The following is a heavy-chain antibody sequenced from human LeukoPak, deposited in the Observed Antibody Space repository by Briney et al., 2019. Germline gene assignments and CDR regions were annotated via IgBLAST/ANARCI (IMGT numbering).Heavy chain of an antibody. V-gene: IGHV1-46*01. CDR1: GYTFTSYY. D-gene: IGHD2-15*01. CDR2: INPSGGST. Sequence: ASVKVSCKASGYTFTSYYMHWVRQAPGQGLEWMGIINPSGGSTSYAQKFQGRVTMTRDTSTSTVYMELRSLRSDDTAVYYCARLGSVVATQDYYGMDVWGKGTTVTVSS. CDR3: ARLGSVVATQDYYGMDV. J-gene: IGHJ6*04.